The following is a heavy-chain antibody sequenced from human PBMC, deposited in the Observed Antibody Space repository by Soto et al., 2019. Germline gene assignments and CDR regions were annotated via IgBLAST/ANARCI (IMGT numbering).Heavy chain of an antibody. Sequence: EEQLVESGGGLVQPGGSLRLTCAASGFTFSSYWMHWVRQAPGKGLVWVSRINSDGSSTSYADSVKGRFTISRDNAKNTLYLQMNSLRAEDTAVYYCARDRGYCSSTSGYQFGYWGQGTLVTVSS. CDR2: INSDGSST. V-gene: IGHV3-74*01. D-gene: IGHD2-2*01. J-gene: IGHJ4*02. CDR3: ARDRGYCSSTSGYQFGY. CDR1: GFTFSSYW.